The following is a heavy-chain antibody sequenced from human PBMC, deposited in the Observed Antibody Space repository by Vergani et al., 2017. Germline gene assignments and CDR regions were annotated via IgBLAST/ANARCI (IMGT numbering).Heavy chain of an antibody. CDR2: ISYDGSNK. CDR1: GFTFSSYS. V-gene: IGHV3-30*03. J-gene: IGHJ4*02. Sequence: VQLVESGGGLVKPGGSLRLSCAASGFTFSSYSMNWVRQAPGKGLEWVAVISYDGSNKYYADSVKGRFTISRDNSKNTLYLQMNSLRAEDTAVYYCARDWQQLAFDYWGQGTLVTVSS. D-gene: IGHD6-13*01. CDR3: ARDWQQLAFDY.